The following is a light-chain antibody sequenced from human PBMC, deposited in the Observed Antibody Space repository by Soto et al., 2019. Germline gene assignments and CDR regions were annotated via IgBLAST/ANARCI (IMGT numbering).Light chain of an antibody. Sequence: DIQMTKSPSSLSASVGDRVTITCRASESISTHLNWYQQKSGGAPQLLIQAASTLQTGVPSRFSGSGSGTDFTLTISSLQPEDFATYHCQQSYSVPITFGQGTRLEIK. CDR2: AAS. J-gene: IGKJ5*01. CDR3: QQSYSVPIT. V-gene: IGKV1-39*01. CDR1: ESISTH.